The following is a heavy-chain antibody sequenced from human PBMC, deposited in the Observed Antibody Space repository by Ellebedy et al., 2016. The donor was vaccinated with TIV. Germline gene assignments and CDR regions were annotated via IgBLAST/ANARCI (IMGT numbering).Heavy chain of an antibody. V-gene: IGHV3-21*01. D-gene: IGHD2-15*01. CDR2: ISSSSSYI. CDR1: GFTFSSYS. Sequence: GESLKISCAASGFTFSSYSMNWVRQAPGKGLEWVSSISSSSSYIYYADSVKGRFTISRDNAKNSLYLQMNSLRAEDTAVYYCARAEVAPSFDYWGQGTLVTVSS. CDR3: ARAEVAPSFDY. J-gene: IGHJ4*02.